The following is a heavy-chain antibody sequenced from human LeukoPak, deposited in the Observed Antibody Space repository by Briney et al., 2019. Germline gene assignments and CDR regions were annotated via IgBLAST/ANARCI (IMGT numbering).Heavy chain of an antibody. CDR1: GYSFTSYW. CDR3: ARPSIAAAVEQYYFDY. V-gene: IGHV5-51*01. J-gene: IGHJ4*02. D-gene: IGHD6-13*01. CDR2: IYPGDSDT. Sequence: HGESLKISCKGSGYSFTSYWIGWVRQMPGKGLEWMGIIYPGDSDTRYSPSFQGQVTISADKSISTAYLQWSSLKASDTAMYYCARPSIAAAVEQYYFDYWGQGTLVTVSS.